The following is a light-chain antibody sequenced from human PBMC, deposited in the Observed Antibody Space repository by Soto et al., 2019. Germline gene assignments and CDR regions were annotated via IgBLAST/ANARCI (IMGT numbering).Light chain of an antibody. CDR1: RSDIGDSNF. CDR3: DSFRSGTILV. V-gene: IGLV2-14*01. Sequence: ALTHPASVSGSPGQSVTISCTGPRSDIGDSNFISWYQHSPGKAPRLLIYEVNNRPSGVSRRFSGSKAGNTASLTISGLLDDDEADYFCDSFRSGTILVFGSGTKVTVL. CDR2: EVN. J-gene: IGLJ1*01.